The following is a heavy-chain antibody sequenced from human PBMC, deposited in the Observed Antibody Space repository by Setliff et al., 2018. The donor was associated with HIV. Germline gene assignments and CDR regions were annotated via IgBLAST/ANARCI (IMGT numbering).Heavy chain of an antibody. CDR3: ARDSGTTGWCVDV. Sequence: SETLSLTCTVSGGSISRGNHFWSWIRQPPGKGLEWIGSIYYSGSTNYNPSLKSRVTISVDTSKNQFSLKPSSVTAADTAVYYCARDSGTTGWCVDVWGQGTTVTVSS. CDR1: GGSISRGNHF. D-gene: IGHD3-10*01. J-gene: IGHJ6*02. V-gene: IGHV4-61*01. CDR2: IYYSGST.